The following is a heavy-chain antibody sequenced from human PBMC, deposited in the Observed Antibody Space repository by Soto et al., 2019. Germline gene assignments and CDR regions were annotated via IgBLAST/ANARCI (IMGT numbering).Heavy chain of an antibody. V-gene: IGHV4-30-4*01. CDR3: ARYVRYSVKSSIHGMDV. J-gene: IGHJ6*02. CDR2: IYYSGST. Sequence: PSETLSLTCTVSGGSISSGDYYWSWLRQPPGKGLEWIGYIYYSGSTYYKPSLKSRVTISVDTSKNQFSLKLSSVTAADTAVYYCARYVRYSVKSSIHGMDVWGQGTTVTVSS. CDR1: GGSISSGDYY. D-gene: IGHD5-12*01.